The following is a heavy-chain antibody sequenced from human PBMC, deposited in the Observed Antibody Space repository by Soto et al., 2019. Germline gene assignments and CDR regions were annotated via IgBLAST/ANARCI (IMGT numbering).Heavy chain of an antibody. CDR3: ARVKKVAARRSMSFDP. CDR2: ISYDGSNK. V-gene: IGHV3-30-3*01. CDR1: GFTFSSYA. Sequence: GGSLRLSCAASGFTFSSYAMHWVRQAPGKGLEWVAVISYDGSNKYYADSVKGRFTISRDNSKNTLYLQMNSLRAEDTAVYYCARVKKVAARRSMSFDPWGQGTLVTVSS. D-gene: IGHD6-6*01. J-gene: IGHJ5*02.